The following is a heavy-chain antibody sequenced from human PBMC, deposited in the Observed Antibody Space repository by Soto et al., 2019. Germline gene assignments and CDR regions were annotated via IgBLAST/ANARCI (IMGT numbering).Heavy chain of an antibody. CDR2: INPDNGNT. V-gene: IGHV1-3*01. J-gene: IGHJ4*02. Sequence: GASVKVSCKASGYTFTRYTMNWVRQAPGQRLEWMGWINPDNGNTKSSQKFQDRVIITRDTSASTAYMDLSSLRSEDTAVYYCAKEYYDFWTGYYPFDYWGQGTLVTVSS. D-gene: IGHD3-3*01. CDR3: AKEYYDFWTGYYPFDY. CDR1: GYTFTRYT.